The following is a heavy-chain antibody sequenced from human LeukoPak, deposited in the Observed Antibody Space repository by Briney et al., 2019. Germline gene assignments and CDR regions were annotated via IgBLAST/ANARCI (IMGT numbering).Heavy chain of an antibody. CDR2: XQFHXASR. D-gene: IGHD4-17*01. V-gene: IGHV3-30*02. CDR3: AKGPIQDYGDFYFDY. CDR1: GFTFSSFX. J-gene: IGHJ4*02. Sequence: GGSLRLSCAASGFTFSSFXXXXXXXXXXXXXXXXXXXQFHXASRFYADSXXXXXXXXRDNSXXXLYLQMNNLRPEDTAVYYCAKGPIQDYGDFYFDYWGQGALVTVSP.